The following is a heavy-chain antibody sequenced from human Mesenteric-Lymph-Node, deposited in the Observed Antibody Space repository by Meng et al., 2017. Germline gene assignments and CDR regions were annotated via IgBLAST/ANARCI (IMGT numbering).Heavy chain of an antibody. Sequence: EVQLVESGGGSVQPGGSLRLSCAASGCTLSDPYMDWVRQAPGKGLEWVGRSRDKSRSYTTEYAASVKGRFTISRDDSQNSLFLQMNSLKTEDTAVYYCATGLSGGNDVGYWGQGTLVTVSS. J-gene: IGHJ4*02. CDR3: ATGLSGGNDVGY. D-gene: IGHD4-23*01. CDR2: SRDKSRSYTT. V-gene: IGHV3-72*01. CDR1: GCTLSDPY.